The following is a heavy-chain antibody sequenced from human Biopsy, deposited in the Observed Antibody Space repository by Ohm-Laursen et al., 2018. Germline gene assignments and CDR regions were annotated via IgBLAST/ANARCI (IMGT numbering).Heavy chain of an antibody. CDR1: GFIFSDYY. CDR3: ARSVGIMAAPIDY. D-gene: IGHD3-16*01. J-gene: IGHJ4*02. Sequence: SLRLSCAASGFIFSDYYISWIRQAPGKGLEWVSNINSVGTIYYADSVRGRFTISRDNAKKSLYLQMNSLRVEDTAVYYCARSVGIMAAPIDYWGQGTLVTVSS. CDR2: INSVGTI. V-gene: IGHV3-11*01.